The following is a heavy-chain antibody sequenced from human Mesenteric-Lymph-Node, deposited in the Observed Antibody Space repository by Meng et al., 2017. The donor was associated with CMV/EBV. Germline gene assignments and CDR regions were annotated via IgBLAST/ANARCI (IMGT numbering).Heavy chain of an antibody. V-gene: IGHV1-46*01. J-gene: IGHJ6*02. D-gene: IGHD1-1*01. CDR2: INPSGGST. CDR1: GYTFTIYY. Sequence: ASVKVSCKASGYTFTIYYMHWVRQAPGQGLEWMGIINPSGGSTSYAQRFKGRVTMTTDTSTSTVYMELSSLRSEDTALYYCARDRRYNWNDGGMYYYGLDVWGRGTTVTVSS. CDR3: ARDRRYNWNDGGMYYYGLDV.